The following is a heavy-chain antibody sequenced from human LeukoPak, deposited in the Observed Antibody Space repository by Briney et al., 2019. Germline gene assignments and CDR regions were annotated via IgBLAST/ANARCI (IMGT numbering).Heavy chain of an antibody. CDR3: ARGATGTYWDWFDP. CDR1: GVTFSDHW. CDR2: INQDGSEK. Sequence: GGSLRLSCAASGVTFSDHWMTWVRQTPGKGLEWVAHINQDGSEKHFVDSVEGRFTISRDNDNNSISLQMNKLRVEDTAVYYCARGATGTYWDWFDPWGQGTLVTVSS. J-gene: IGHJ5*02. V-gene: IGHV3-7*01. D-gene: IGHD1-26*01.